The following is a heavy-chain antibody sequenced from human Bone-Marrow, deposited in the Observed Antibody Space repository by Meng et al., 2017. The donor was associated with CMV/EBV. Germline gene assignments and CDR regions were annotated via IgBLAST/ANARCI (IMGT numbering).Heavy chain of an antibody. CDR1: GYTFTGYY. CDR2: IRYDGSNK. J-gene: IGHJ4*02. D-gene: IGHD1-26*01. V-gene: IGHV3-30*02. Sequence: RVSCKASGYTFTGYYMHWVRQAPGKGLEWVAFIRYDGSNKYYADSVEGRFTISRDNSKNTLYLQMNSLRAEDTAVYNCAKDEWEWEPLKGPPFDYCGQGTLVTVSS. CDR3: AKDEWEWEPLKGPPFDY.